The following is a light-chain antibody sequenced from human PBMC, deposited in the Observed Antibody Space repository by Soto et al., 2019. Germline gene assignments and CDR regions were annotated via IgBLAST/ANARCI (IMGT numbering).Light chain of an antibody. CDR2: LAS. CDR1: ESLLHRNGYNY. CDR3: MQNMQTPRT. Sequence: DIVMTQSPRFLPVTPGEPASISCRSSESLLHRNGYNYLDWYLQKPGQPPQLLINLASNRASGVPDRFSGSASGTDFTLKISRVEAEDVGVYYCMQNMQTPRTFGQGTKLEI. J-gene: IGKJ2*01. V-gene: IGKV2-28*01.